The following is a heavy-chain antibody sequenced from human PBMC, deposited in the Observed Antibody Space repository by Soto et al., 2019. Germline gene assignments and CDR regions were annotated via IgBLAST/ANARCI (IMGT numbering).Heavy chain of an antibody. CDR3: XRDGGSGSYKDYYYYYMDV. V-gene: IGHV1-69*02. Sequence: QVQLVQSGAEVKKPGSSVKVSCKASGGTFSSYTISWVRQAPGQGLEWMGRIIPILGIANYAPKFQGRVTXXXXXXXXXXXXXXXXXXXXXXXXXXXXRDGGSGSYKDYYYYYMDVWGKGTTVTVSS. CDR1: GGTFSSYT. D-gene: IGHD3-10*01. J-gene: IGHJ6*03. CDR2: IIPILGIA.